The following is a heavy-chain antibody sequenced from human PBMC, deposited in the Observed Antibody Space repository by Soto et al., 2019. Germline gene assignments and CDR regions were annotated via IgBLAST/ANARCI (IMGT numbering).Heavy chain of an antibody. Sequence: QVQLQQWGAGLLKPSETLSLTCAVYGGSFSGYYWSWIRQPPGKGLEWIGGINHSGSTNYNPSLKSRVTIAVDTSKNQFSLELSSVSGADTAVYYCERGRTYGSGSYYMQVRYYFDYWGQGTLVTVSS. J-gene: IGHJ4*02. CDR2: INHSGST. CDR3: ERGRTYGSGSYYMQVRYYFDY. CDR1: GGSFSGYY. V-gene: IGHV4-34*01. D-gene: IGHD3-10*01.